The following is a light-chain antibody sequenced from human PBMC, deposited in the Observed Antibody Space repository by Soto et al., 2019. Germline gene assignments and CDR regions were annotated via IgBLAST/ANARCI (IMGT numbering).Light chain of an antibody. Sequence: QSALTHPASVSGSPGQSITLSCTGTSSDVGDYNYVSWYQQHPGKAPKLMIYDVSNRPSGVSNRFSGSKSGNTASLTISGLQAEDEADYYCSSYTSSSTFYVFGTGTKVTVL. CDR1: SSDVGDYNY. CDR2: DVS. J-gene: IGLJ1*01. V-gene: IGLV2-14*01. CDR3: SSYTSSSTFYV.